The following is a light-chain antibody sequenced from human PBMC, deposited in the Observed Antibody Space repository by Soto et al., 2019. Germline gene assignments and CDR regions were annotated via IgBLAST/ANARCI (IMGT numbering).Light chain of an antibody. Sequence: QSALTQPPSASGSPGQSVTISCTGTSSDVGGFNYVSWYQQHPGKAPKLMIYEVTKRPSGVPDRFSGSKSGNTASLTISGLHAEDEADYYCCSYAGSSTLVVFGGGTKVTVL. V-gene: IGLV2-8*01. J-gene: IGLJ2*01. CDR1: SSDVGGFNY. CDR2: EVT. CDR3: CSYAGSSTLVV.